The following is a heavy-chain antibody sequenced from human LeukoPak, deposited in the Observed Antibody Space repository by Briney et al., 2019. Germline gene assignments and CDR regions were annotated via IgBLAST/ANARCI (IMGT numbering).Heavy chain of an antibody. CDR1: GLTFSSYG. D-gene: IGHD1-26*01. CDR3: ARRSVGAMGSAFDI. CDR2: ISYDGSNK. J-gene: IGHJ3*02. V-gene: IGHV3-30*03. Sequence: GGSLRLSCAASGLTFSSYGMHWVRQAPGKRLEWVAVISYDGSNKYYADSVKGRFTISRDNSKNTLYLQMNSLRAEDTAVYYCARRSVGAMGSAFDIWGQGTMVTVSS.